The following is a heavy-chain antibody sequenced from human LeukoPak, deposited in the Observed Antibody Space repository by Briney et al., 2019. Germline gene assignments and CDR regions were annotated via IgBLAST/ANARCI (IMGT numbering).Heavy chain of an antibody. CDR2: SNPNSDYT. J-gene: IGHJ4*02. Sequence: ASVKVSCKASGYTFTSYHMHWVRQAPGQALEWMGISNPNSDYTNYAEKFQGGVTMTRDTSTSTVYMELTSLRSEDTAVYYCARDGNNWNVDYWGQGTLVTVSS. V-gene: IGHV1-46*03. D-gene: IGHD1-20*01. CDR3: ARDGNNWNVDY. CDR1: GYTFTSYH.